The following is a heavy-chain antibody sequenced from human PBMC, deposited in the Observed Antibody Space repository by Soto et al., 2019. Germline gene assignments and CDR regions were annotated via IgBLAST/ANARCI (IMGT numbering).Heavy chain of an antibody. J-gene: IGHJ5*02. V-gene: IGHV4-61*01. CDR2: IYYSGTT. CDR3: ARGEDLGNWFDP. CDR1: AGSVSSGNYY. Sequence: SETLSLTCTVSAGSVSSGNYYWSWIRQPPGKGLEWIGYIYYSGTTNYNPSLKSRVTISVYTSKNQFSLKLSSVTAADTAVYYCARGEDLGNWFDPWGQGALVTVS.